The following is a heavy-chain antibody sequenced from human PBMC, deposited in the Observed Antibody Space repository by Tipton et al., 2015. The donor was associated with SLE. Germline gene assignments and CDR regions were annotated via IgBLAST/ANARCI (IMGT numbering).Heavy chain of an antibody. Sequence: TLSLTCTVSGGSISSGSYYWSWIRQPAGKGLEWIGRIYTSGSANYNPSLKSRVTISVDTSKNQFSLKLSSVTAADTAVYYCARAPIGVPAAYFQHLGQGTLVTVSS. CDR3: ARAPIGVPAAYFQH. J-gene: IGHJ1*01. CDR2: IYTSGSA. CDR1: GGSISSGSYY. V-gene: IGHV4-61*02. D-gene: IGHD2-2*01.